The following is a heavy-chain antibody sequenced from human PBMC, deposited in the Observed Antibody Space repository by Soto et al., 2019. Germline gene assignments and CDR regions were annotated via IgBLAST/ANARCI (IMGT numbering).Heavy chain of an antibody. V-gene: IGHV1-2*02. J-gene: IGHJ6*02. CDR3: ARNMDYYYGPGSGNGGGV. Sequence: QVQLVQSGAEVKEPGDSVRVSCEASGYTFTAYYIHWVRQAPGQGLEWMGWINPKFGDTTYAQDFQGRLTLTRDMYISTVYMDLSRLTSDDTAIYYCARNMDYYYGPGSGNGGGVWGQGTTVNVFS. CDR1: GYTFTAYY. CDR2: INPKFGDT. D-gene: IGHD3-10*01.